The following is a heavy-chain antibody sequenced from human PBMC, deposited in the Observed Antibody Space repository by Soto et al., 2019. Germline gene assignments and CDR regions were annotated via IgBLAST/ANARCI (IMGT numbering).Heavy chain of an antibody. V-gene: IGHV3-23*01. CDR2: ISGRGRNT. CDR1: GFTFSNNG. D-gene: IGHD2-8*01. CDR3: AKNGLSDSPSAIDS. Sequence: GESLKISCATSGFTFSNNGMSWVRQAPGKGLDWVSGISGRGRNTYYADSVKGRFTISRDNSKNTVFLQMNSLRAEDTAVYYCAKNGLSDSPSAIDSWGQGTLVTVSS. J-gene: IGHJ4*02.